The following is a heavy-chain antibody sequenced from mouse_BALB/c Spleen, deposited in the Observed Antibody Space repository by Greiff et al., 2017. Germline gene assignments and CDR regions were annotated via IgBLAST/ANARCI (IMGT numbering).Heavy chain of an antibody. V-gene: IGHV5-9-1*01. Sequence: EVMLVESGGGLVKPGGSLKLSCAASGFTFSSYAMSWVRQTPEKRLEWVATISSGGSYTYYPDSVKGRFTISRDNAKNTLYLQMSSLRSEDTAMYYCTRDYGSSPYFDYWGQGTTLTVSS. CDR1: GFTFSSYA. CDR3: TRDYGSSPYFDY. CDR2: ISSGGSYT. D-gene: IGHD1-1*01. J-gene: IGHJ2*01.